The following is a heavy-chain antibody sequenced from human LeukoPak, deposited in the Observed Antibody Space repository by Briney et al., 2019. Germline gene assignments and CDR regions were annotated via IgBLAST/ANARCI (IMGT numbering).Heavy chain of an antibody. Sequence: GGSLRLSCAASGFTFSSYWMHWVRQAPGKGLVWVSRINSDGSSTSYADSVKGRFTISRDNAKKTLYLQMNSLRAEDTAVYYCARVLRSWELLPEAGYWGQGTLVTVSS. V-gene: IGHV3-74*01. D-gene: IGHD1-26*01. J-gene: IGHJ4*02. CDR1: GFTFSSYW. CDR2: INSDGSST. CDR3: ARVLRSWELLPEAGY.